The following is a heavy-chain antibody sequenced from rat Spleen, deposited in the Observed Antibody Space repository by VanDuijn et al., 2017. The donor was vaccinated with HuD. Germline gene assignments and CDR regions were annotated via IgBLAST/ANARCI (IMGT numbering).Heavy chain of an antibody. D-gene: IGHD1-12*02. Sequence: EVKLVESGGGLVQPGRSLKLSCAASGFNFNDYWMGWVRQAPGKGLEWIGEINKDSSTINYTPSLKDKFTISRDNAQNTLYLQMSKLGSEDTAIYYCARNDYDGSYYYNYYVMDAWGQGASVTVSS. CDR3: ARNDYDGSYYYNYYVMDA. V-gene: IGHV4-2*01. J-gene: IGHJ4*01. CDR1: GFNFNDYW. CDR2: INKDSSTI.